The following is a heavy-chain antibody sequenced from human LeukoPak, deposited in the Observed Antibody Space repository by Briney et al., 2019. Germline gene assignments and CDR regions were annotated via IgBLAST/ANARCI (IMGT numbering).Heavy chain of an antibody. V-gene: IGHV4-59*01. CDR3: ARDGSGWVDY. CDR2: IYYSGST. J-gene: IGHJ4*02. Sequence: PSETLSLTCTVSGGSISSYYWSWIRQPPGKGLEWIGHIYYSGSTNYNPSLKSRVTISVDTSKNQFSLKLSSVTAADTAVYYCARDGSGWVDYWGQGTLVTASS. CDR1: GGSISSYY. D-gene: IGHD6-19*01.